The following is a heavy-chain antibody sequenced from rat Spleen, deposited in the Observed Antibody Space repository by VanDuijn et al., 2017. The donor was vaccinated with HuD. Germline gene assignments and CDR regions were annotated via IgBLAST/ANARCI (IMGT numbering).Heavy chain of an antibody. J-gene: IGHJ3*01. CDR3: ATRDGGYPG. V-gene: IGHV5S23*01. D-gene: IGHD1-11*01. Sequence: EVQLMESDGGLVQPGRSLKLSCAASGFTFSNYDMAWVRQAPTKGLEWVASISPSGGSTYYRDSVKGRFTVSRDNAKSTLYLQMDSLRSEDTATYYCATRDGGYPGWGQGTLVTVSS. CDR1: GFTFSNYD. CDR2: ISPSGGST.